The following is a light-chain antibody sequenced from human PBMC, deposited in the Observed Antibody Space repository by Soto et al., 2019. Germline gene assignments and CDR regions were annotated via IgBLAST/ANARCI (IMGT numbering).Light chain of an antibody. Sequence: DIVMTQSPDSLSVSLGERATINCKSSQSGLYSSTNNNYLAWYQQKPGQPPKLLMYWASTREAGVPDRFSGSGSGTDFTLTISSLQAEDVAVYYCQQYYSSLTFGGGTKVEIK. CDR1: QSGLYSSTNNNY. V-gene: IGKV4-1*01. CDR3: QQYYSSLT. CDR2: WAS. J-gene: IGKJ4*01.